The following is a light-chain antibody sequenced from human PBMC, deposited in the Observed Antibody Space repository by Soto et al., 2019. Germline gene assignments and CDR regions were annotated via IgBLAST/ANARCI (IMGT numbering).Light chain of an antibody. CDR2: LGS. V-gene: IGKV2-28*01. J-gene: IGKJ2*01. CDR3: MQAIQTPLT. Sequence: DIVMTQSPLSLPVTPGEPASISCRSSQSLLHSNGYNYLDWYLQKPGQSPQLLIYLGSNRASGVHVRFSGSGSGTDFTLKISRVEAEDVGVYYCMQAIQTPLTFGQGTKLEIK. CDR1: QSLLHSNGYNY.